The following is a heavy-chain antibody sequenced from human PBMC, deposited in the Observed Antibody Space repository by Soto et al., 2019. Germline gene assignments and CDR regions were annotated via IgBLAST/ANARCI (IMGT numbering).Heavy chain of an antibody. CDR3: ARDRLMITFGGVGDGRWFAFDI. CDR1: GGTFSSYA. Sequence: QVQLVQSGAEVKKPGSSVKVSCKASGGTFSSYAISWVRQAPGQGLEWMGGIIPIFGTANYAQKFQGRVTITADESTSTAYMELSSLRSEGTAVYYCARDRLMITFGGVGDGRWFAFDIWGQGTMVTVSS. D-gene: IGHD3-16*01. V-gene: IGHV1-69*12. CDR2: IIPIFGTA. J-gene: IGHJ3*02.